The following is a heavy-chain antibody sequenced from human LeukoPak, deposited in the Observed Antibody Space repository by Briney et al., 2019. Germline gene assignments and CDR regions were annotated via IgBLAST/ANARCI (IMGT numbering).Heavy chain of an antibody. V-gene: IGHV4-30-2*01. J-gene: IGHJ3*02. CDR2: IYHSGST. Sequence: PSQTLSLTCAVSGGSISSGGYSWSWIRQPPGKGLEWIGYIYHSGSTYYNPSLKSRVTISVDRSKNQFPLKLSSVTAADTAVYYCARYGDPDAFDIWGQGTMVTVSS. CDR3: ARYGDPDAFDI. D-gene: IGHD4-17*01. CDR1: GGSISSGGYS.